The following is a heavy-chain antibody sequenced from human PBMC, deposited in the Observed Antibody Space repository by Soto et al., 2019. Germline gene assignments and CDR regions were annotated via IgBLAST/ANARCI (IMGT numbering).Heavy chain of an antibody. CDR1: GGSIISGY. J-gene: IGHJ4*02. Sequence: SETLSLTCTVSGGSIISGYWSWIRQPPGKGLEWIGYISYSGNTNYNPSLKSRVTMSVDTPKNQFSLRLSSVTTADTAVYYCAGLRGYAGSPIDYWGQGTLVTV. CDR3: AGLRGYAGSPIDY. D-gene: IGHD2-15*01. V-gene: IGHV4-59*01. CDR2: ISYSGNT.